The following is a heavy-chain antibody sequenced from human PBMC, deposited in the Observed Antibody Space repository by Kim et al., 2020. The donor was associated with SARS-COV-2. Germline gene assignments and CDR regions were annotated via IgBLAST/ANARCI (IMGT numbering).Heavy chain of an antibody. J-gene: IGHJ3*02. V-gene: IGHV5-51*01. CDR1: GYSFTSYW. CDR2: IYPGDSDT. Sequence: GESLKISCKGSGYSFTSYWIGWVRQMPGKGLEWMGIIYPGDSDTRYSPSFQGQVTISADKSISTAYLQWSSLKASDTAMYYYAKPPNIRTGYYTGAFDIWGQGTMVTVSS. D-gene: IGHD3-9*01. CDR3: AKPPNIRTGYYTGAFDI.